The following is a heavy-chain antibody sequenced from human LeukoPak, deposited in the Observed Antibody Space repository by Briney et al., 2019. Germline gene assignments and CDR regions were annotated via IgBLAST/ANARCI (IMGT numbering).Heavy chain of an antibody. D-gene: IGHD6-13*01. CDR2: INSDGSTT. Sequence: GGSLRLSCAASGFTFSSYWMHWVRQAPGKGLVWVSRINSDGSTTSYADSVKGRFTISRDNSKNTLYLQMNSLRAEDTAVYYCARAGGYSSSYIYYFDYWGQGTLVTVSS. CDR1: GFTFSSYW. CDR3: ARAGGYSSSYIYYFDY. J-gene: IGHJ4*02. V-gene: IGHV3-74*01.